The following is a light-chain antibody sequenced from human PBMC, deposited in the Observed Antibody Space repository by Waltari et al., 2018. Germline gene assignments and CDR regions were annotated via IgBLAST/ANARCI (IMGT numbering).Light chain of an antibody. Sequence: EIVLTQSPGTLSLSLGERATLSCRASQSVSRLVWYQQKPGQAPRLLIYDVSTRATGIPDRFSGSGSGTDFSLTISRLESEDFAVYYCQHYVTLPVTFGQGTKVEIK. V-gene: IGKV3-20*01. CDR2: DVS. J-gene: IGKJ1*01. CDR3: QHYVTLPVT. CDR1: QSVSRL.